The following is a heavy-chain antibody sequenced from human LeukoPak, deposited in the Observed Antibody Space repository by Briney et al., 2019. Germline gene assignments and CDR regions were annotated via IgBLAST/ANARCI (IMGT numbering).Heavy chain of an antibody. J-gene: IGHJ4*02. D-gene: IGHD2-15*01. V-gene: IGHV5-51*01. CDR3: ARRGTTCSDDKCYSEGLDY. CDR1: GYSFTNYR. Sequence: GESLKISCKGSGYSFTNYRIDWVRQMPRKGLEYMGIIYPGDSDTRYSPSFQGQITISVDKSINTAYLQWSSLKASDTGIYYCARRGTTCSDDKCYSEGLDYWGQGTLVTVSS. CDR2: IYPGDSDT.